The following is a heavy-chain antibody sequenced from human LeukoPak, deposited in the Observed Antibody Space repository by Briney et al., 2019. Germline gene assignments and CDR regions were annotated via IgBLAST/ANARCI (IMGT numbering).Heavy chain of an antibody. CDR2: MNPNNGNT. CDR1: GYTFTSYD. J-gene: IGHJ4*02. D-gene: IGHD3-22*01. Sequence: ASVKVSCKASGYTFTSYDINWVRQATGQGLEWMGWMNPNNGNTNYAQKLQGRVTMTTDTSTSTAYMELRSLRSDDTAVYYCARDHVSYYDSSGYYYYFDYWGQGTLVTVSS. CDR3: ARDHVSYYDSSGYYYYFDY. V-gene: IGHV1-18*01.